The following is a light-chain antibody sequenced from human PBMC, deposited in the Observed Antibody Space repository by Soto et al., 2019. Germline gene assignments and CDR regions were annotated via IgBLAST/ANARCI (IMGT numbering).Light chain of an antibody. CDR1: SSDVGSYNL. J-gene: IGLJ3*02. CDR3: CSYAGSSTWV. CDR2: EVS. Sequence: QSVLTQPASVSGSPGQSITISCTGTSSDVGSYNLVSWYQQHPGKAPKLMIYEVSKRPSGVSNRFSGSKSGNTASLTISGLQAEDEADYYCCSYAGSSTWVFGGGTQLTAL. V-gene: IGLV2-23*02.